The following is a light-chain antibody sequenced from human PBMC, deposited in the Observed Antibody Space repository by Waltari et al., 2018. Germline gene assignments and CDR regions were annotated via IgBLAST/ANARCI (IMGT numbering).Light chain of an antibody. J-gene: IGLJ2*01. V-gene: IGLV3-1*01. CDR3: QAWDSTNYVI. CDR2: KDS. Sequence: SYDLTKPLSVSVSPGQTASITCSGADLGNQYVFLYQQRPDHSPVFVIYKDSRRPSGIPVRFSGASSGNTATLTITGTQAVDEADYFCQAWDSTNYVIFGGGTTLTVL. CDR1: DLGNQY.